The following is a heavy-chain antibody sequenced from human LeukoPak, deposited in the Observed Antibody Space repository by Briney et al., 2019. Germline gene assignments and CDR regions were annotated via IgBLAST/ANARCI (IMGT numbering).Heavy chain of an antibody. D-gene: IGHD5-12*01. CDR1: GYTFSGYY. CDR3: ARGQYSGYDSMGY. Sequence: ASVKVSCRASGYTFSGYYMHWVRQAPGQGLEWMGWINPNSGGTNYAQKFQGRVTMTRDTSISTAYMELSRLRSDDTAVYYCARGQYSGYDSMGYWGQGTLVTVSS. V-gene: IGHV1-2*02. CDR2: INPNSGGT. J-gene: IGHJ4*02.